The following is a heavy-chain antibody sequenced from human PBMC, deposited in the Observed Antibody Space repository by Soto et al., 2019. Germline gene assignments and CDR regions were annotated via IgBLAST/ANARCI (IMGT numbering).Heavy chain of an antibody. J-gene: IGHJ6*02. CDR1: GGSISSGDYY. CDR3: ARDHYVYDILTGYGYYYGMDV. Sequence: SETLSLTCTVSGGSISSGDYYWSWIRQPPGKGMEWIGYIYYSGSTYYNPSLKSRVTISVDTSKNQFSLKLSSVTAADTAVYYCARDHYVYDILTGYGYYYGMDVWGQGTTVTVSS. V-gene: IGHV4-30-4*01. D-gene: IGHD3-9*01. CDR2: IYYSGST.